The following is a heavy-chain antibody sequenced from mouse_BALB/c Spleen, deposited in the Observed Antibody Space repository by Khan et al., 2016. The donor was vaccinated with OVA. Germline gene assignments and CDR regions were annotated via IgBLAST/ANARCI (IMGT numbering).Heavy chain of an antibody. V-gene: IGHV2-2*02. J-gene: IGHJ3*01. D-gene: IGHD2-4*01. CDR1: GFSLTSYG. CDR3: ARNYDYDEGIVY. Sequence: QVQLQQSGPGLVQPSQSLSITCTVSGFSLTSYGIHWVRQSPGKGLEWLGVIWSGGSTDYDSAFISRLSISKDNSKSQVFFKMNRLQGNDTAIYYCARNYDYDEGIVYWGQGTLVTVSA. CDR2: IWSGGST.